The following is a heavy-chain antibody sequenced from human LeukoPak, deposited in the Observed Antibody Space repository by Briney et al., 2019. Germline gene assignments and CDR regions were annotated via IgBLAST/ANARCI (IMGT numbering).Heavy chain of an antibody. CDR3: ARSITIFGVVNDGMDV. V-gene: IGHV1-2*02. D-gene: IGHD3-3*01. CDR2: INPNSGGT. Sequence: ASVKVSCKASGYTFTGYYMHWVRQAPGQGLEWMGWINPNSGGTNYAQKLQGRVTMTTDTSTSTAYMELRSLRSDDTAVYYCARSITIFGVVNDGMDVWGQGTTVTVSS. CDR1: GYTFTGYY. J-gene: IGHJ6*02.